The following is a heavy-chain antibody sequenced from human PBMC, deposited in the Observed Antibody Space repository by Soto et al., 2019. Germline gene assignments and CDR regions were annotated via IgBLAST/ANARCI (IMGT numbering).Heavy chain of an antibody. Sequence: PGGSLRLSCAASGFSFSDYAMTWVRQAPGKGLEWVSTIIDTGGSTYYADSVKGRFTISRDNSKKTLYLQMNSLRAEDTAVYHCAKGLVPAAKTSLNGYWGQGTLVTVSS. J-gene: IGHJ4*02. D-gene: IGHD2-2*01. CDR1: GFSFSDYA. CDR2: IIDTGGST. V-gene: IGHV3-23*01. CDR3: AKGLVPAAKTSLNGY.